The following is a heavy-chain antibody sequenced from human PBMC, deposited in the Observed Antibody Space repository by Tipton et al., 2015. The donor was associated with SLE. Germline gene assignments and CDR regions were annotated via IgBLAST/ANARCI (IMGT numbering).Heavy chain of an antibody. J-gene: IGHJ3*02. Sequence: LRLSCTVSGGSISSYYWSWIRQPPGKGLEWIGYIYYSGSTNYNPSLKSRVTISVDTSKNQFSLKLSSVTAADTAVYYCARDYKQWLAWPDAFDIWGQGKMVTVSS. D-gene: IGHD6-19*01. V-gene: IGHV4-59*01. CDR2: IYYSGST. CDR1: GGSISSYY. CDR3: ARDYKQWLAWPDAFDI.